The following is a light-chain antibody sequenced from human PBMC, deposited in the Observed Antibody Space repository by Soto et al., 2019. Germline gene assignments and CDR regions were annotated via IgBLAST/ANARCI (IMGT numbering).Light chain of an antibody. V-gene: IGKV3-15*01. Sequence: CRARQSVSSNLAWYQQKPGQAPRLLIYGASTRATGIPARFSGSGSGTEFTLTISSLQSEDSAVYHCQQYTYWPPGTFGQGTKVDIK. CDR2: GAS. CDR1: QSVSSN. J-gene: IGKJ1*01. CDR3: QQYTYWPPGT.